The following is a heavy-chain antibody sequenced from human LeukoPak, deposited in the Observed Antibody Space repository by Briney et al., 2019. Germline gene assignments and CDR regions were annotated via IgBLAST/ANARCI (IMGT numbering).Heavy chain of an antibody. V-gene: IGHV3-23*01. D-gene: IGHD3-22*01. Sequence: PGGSLILSCAISGINISNYGMSWVRQAPGKGLEWVAGISGSGDSTNYADSVKGRFTISRDSPKNTLYLQMNSLRAEDTAVYFCAKRGVVIRVILVGFHKEAYYFDSWGQGALVTVSS. CDR2: ISGSGDST. J-gene: IGHJ4*02. CDR1: GINISNYG. CDR3: AKRGVVIRVILVGFHKEAYYFDS.